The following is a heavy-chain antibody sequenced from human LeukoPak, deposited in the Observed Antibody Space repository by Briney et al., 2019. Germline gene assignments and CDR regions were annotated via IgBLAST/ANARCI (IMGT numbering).Heavy chain of an antibody. Sequence: RSQTLSLTCAISGDSVSSNSATWNWIRQSQSRGLEWLGRTYYRSKWYDDYAVSVKSRITINPDTSKNQFSLQLNSVSPEDTAVYYCVRGSKGSSPYWYFDLWGRGTLVTASS. CDR1: GDSVSSNSAT. V-gene: IGHV6-1*01. D-gene: IGHD6-13*01. CDR2: TYYRSKWYD. CDR3: VRGSKGSSPYWYFDL. J-gene: IGHJ2*01.